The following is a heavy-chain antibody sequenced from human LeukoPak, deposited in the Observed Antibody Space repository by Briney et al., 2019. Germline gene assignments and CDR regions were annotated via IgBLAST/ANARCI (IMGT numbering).Heavy chain of an antibody. CDR2: ITAYNGNT. CDR3: ARDREGIAAAGHRPSGY. CDR1: GYTFTSYG. J-gene: IGHJ4*02. V-gene: IGHV1-18*01. D-gene: IGHD6-13*01. Sequence: ASVKVSCKASGYTFTSYGISWVRQAPEQGLEWMGCITAYNGNTNYAQKLQGRVTMTTDTSTSTAYMELSRLRSDDTAVYYCARDREGIAAAGHRPSGYWGQGTLVTVSS.